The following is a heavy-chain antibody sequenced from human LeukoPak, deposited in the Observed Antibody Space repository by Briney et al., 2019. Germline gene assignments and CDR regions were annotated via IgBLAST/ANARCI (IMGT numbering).Heavy chain of an antibody. CDR2: ISSSGSTI. CDR1: GFTFSDYY. Sequence: GGSLRLSCAASGFTFSDYYMSWIRQAPGKGLEWVSYISSSGSTIYYADSVKGRFTISRDNAKNSLYLQMNSLRAEDTAVYYCAREDSLTMVRGVLFDYWGQGTLVTVSS. V-gene: IGHV3-11*04. J-gene: IGHJ4*02. D-gene: IGHD3-10*01. CDR3: AREDSLTMVRGVLFDY.